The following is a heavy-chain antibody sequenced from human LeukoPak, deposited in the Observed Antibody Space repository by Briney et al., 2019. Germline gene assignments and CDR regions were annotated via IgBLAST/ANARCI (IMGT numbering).Heavy chain of an antibody. D-gene: IGHD3-10*01. V-gene: IGHV4-39*01. J-gene: IGHJ4*02. Sequence: SETLSLTCTVSGGSISSSSYYWGWIRQPPGKGLEWIGRIYYSGSTYYNPSLKSRVTIYVDTSKNQFSLKLSSVTAADTAVYYCARRRVAYYGSGSYFGHRSFDYWGQGTLVTVSS. CDR1: GGSISSSSYY. CDR3: ARRRVAYYGSGSYFGHRSFDY. CDR2: IYYSGST.